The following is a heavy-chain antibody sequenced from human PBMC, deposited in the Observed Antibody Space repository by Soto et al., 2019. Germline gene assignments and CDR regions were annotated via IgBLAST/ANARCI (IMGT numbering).Heavy chain of an antibody. CDR3: VRLVSSGTSRYYYAY. CDR1: GGSISSYY. Sequence: SETLSLTCTVSGGSISSYYWSWIRQPPGKGLEWIGYTYYSGSTNYNPSLKSRVTISVDTSKNQFSLKLSSVTAADTAVYYCVRLVSSGTSRYYYAYSAQRTLVTVSA. D-gene: IGHD1-7*01. J-gene: IGHJ4*01. V-gene: IGHV4-59*01. CDR2: TYYSGST.